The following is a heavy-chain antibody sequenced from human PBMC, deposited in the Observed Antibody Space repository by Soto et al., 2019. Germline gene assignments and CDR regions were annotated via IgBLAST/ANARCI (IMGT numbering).Heavy chain of an antibody. J-gene: IGHJ2*01. Sequence: ASVKVSCKASGYTFTSYAIHWVRQAPGQRLEWMGWINAGNGNTKYSQKFQGRVTITRDTSASTAYMELSSLRSEDTAVYYCARAWDYDHWYFDLWGRGTLVTVSS. D-gene: IGHD4-17*01. CDR3: ARAWDYDHWYFDL. V-gene: IGHV1-3*01. CDR2: INAGNGNT. CDR1: GYTFTSYA.